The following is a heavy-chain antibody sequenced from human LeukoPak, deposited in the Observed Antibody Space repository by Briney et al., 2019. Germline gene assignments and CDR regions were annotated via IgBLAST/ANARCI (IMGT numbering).Heavy chain of an antibody. J-gene: IGHJ4*02. CDR1: GFIFSSYG. CDR3: ARLAVAGS. V-gene: IGHV1-2*02. Sequence: GGSLRLSCAASGFIFSSYGMHWVRQAPGQGLEWMGWINPNSGGTNYAQKFQGRVTMTRDTSISTAYMELSRLRSDDTAVYYCARLAVAGSWGQGTLVTVSS. CDR2: INPNSGGT. D-gene: IGHD6-19*01.